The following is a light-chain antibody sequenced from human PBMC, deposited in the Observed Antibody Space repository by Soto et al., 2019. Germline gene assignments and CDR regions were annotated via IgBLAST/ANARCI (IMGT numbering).Light chain of an antibody. CDR2: DVS. CDR3: SSYTSSYTYV. Sequence: QSALTQPASVSGSPGQSVTISCAGTSSDVGGYNFVSWYQQHPGKAPQLMIYDVSSRPSGVSNRFSGSKSGNTASLTISGLQAEDEADYYCSSYTSSYTYVFGTGTKVPV. CDR1: SSDVGGYNF. J-gene: IGLJ1*01. V-gene: IGLV2-14*03.